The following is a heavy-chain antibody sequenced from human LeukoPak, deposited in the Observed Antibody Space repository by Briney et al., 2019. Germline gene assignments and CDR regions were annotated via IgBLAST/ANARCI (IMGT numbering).Heavy chain of an antibody. CDR1: GYTSTSYD. D-gene: IGHD6-13*01. Sequence: ASVKVSCKASGYTSTSYDINWVRQATGQGLEWMGWMNPNSGNTGYAQKFQGRVTITRNTSISTAYMELSSLRSEDTAVYYCATGEGSSDASGYWGQGTLVTVSS. CDR2: MNPNSGNT. V-gene: IGHV1-8*03. CDR3: ATGEGSSDASGY. J-gene: IGHJ4*02.